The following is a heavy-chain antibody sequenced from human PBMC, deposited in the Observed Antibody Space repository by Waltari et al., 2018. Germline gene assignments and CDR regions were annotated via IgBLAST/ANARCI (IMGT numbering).Heavy chain of an antibody. CDR1: GGSISSSSYY. D-gene: IGHD2-2*01. CDR2: ISYSGST. CDR3: ARDSTVLGYFDY. V-gene: IGHV4-39*07. J-gene: IGHJ4*02. Sequence: QLQLQESGSGLVKPSETLSLTCTVSGGSISSSSYYWGWIRQPPGKGLEWIGSISYSGSTYYNPSLKSRVTISVDTSKNQFSLKLSSVTAADTAVYYCARDSTVLGYFDYWGQGTLVTVSS.